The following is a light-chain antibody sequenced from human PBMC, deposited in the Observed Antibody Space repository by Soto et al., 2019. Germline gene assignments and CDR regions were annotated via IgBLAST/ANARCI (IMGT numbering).Light chain of an antibody. CDR2: EVS. CDR3: SSYAGINILYV. Sequence: QSALTQPPSASGSPGQSVTISCNGTSSDVGGYNYVSWYQQHPGKAPKVIIYEVSKRPSGVPDRFSASKSGNTASLTVSGLQAEDEADYYCSSYAGINILYVFGSGTKLTVL. CDR1: SSDVGGYNY. J-gene: IGLJ1*01. V-gene: IGLV2-8*01.